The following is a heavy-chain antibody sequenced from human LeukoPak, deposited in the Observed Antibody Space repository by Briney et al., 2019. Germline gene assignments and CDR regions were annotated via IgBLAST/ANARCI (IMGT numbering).Heavy chain of an antibody. J-gene: IGHJ4*02. CDR1: GFTFSSYG. CDR2: IWYDGSNK. V-gene: IGHV3-33*06. CDR3: AKDLFGVTSYDY. Sequence: GGSLRLSCAASGFTFSSYGMHWVRQAPGKGLEWVTVIWYDGSNKYYADSVKGRFTISRDNSKNTLYLQMNSLRAEDTAVYYCAKDLFGVTSYDYWGQGTLVTVSS. D-gene: IGHD4-17*01.